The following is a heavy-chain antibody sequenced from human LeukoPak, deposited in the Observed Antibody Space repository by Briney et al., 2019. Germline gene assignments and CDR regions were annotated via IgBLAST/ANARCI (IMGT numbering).Heavy chain of an antibody. Sequence: SETLSLTCTVSGYSISSGYYWGWIRQPPGKGLEWIGSGYHSGSTYYNPSLKSRVTISVDRSKNQFSLKLSSVTAADTAVYYCARGGSGSYYLFDYWGQGTLVTVSS. V-gene: IGHV4-38-2*02. CDR2: GYHSGST. D-gene: IGHD3-10*01. J-gene: IGHJ4*02. CDR3: ARGGSGSYYLFDY. CDR1: GYSISSGYY.